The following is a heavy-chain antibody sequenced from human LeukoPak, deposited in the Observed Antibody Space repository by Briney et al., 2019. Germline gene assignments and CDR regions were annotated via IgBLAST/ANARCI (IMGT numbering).Heavy chain of an antibody. CDR3: VGGSYYFDY. V-gene: IGHV3-74*01. Sequence: GGSLRLSCAASGFTFSSCWMHWVRQDPGKGLVWVSRINSDGSTTSYADSVKGRITISRDNAKNTLYLQMNSLRAEDTAVYYCVGGSYYFDYWGQGTLVTVSS. CDR1: GFTFSSCW. CDR2: INSDGSTT. D-gene: IGHD1-26*01. J-gene: IGHJ4*02.